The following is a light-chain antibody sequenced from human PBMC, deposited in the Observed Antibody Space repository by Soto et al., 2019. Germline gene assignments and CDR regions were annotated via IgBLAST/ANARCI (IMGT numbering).Light chain of an antibody. J-gene: IGKJ5*01. CDR1: QSVSSY. Sequence: EILFAQSPATLSLSPGERATIACRASQSVSSYLAWYQQRNGQAPRILIFGASKRDTGIPDRFSGSGSGRDFTLTITRLEPEDSSVYFCQQYTGQPTTFGQGTRLDIK. CDR3: QQYTGQPTT. CDR2: GAS. V-gene: IGKV3-11*02.